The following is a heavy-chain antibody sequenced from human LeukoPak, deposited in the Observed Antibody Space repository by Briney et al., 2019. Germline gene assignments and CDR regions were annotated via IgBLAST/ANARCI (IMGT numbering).Heavy chain of an antibody. J-gene: IGHJ4*02. V-gene: IGHV3-23*01. D-gene: IGHD6-19*01. Sequence: GGSLRLSCAASGFTFSSYAMSWVRQAPGKGLEWVSAISTSGDSTYYADSVKGRFTISRGSSKNTLYLQMNSLRAEDTAVYYCAKEFSSGWRRGVFDYWGQGTLATVSS. CDR2: ISTSGDST. CDR3: AKEFSSGWRRGVFDY. CDR1: GFTFSSYA.